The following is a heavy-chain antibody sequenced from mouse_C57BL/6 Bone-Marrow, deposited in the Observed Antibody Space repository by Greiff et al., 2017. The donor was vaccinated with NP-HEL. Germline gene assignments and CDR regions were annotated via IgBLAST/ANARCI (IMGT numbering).Heavy chain of an antibody. CDR2: INPSSGYT. V-gene: IGHV1-4*01. D-gene: IGHD2-5*01. J-gene: IGHJ4*01. CDR3: ANPPYSNPSLAY. Sequence: QVHVKQSGAELARPGASVKMSCKASGYTFTSYTMHWVKQRPGQGLEWIGYINPSSGYTKYNQKFKDKATLTADKSSSTAYMQLSSLTSEDSAVYYCANPPYSNPSLAYWGQGTSVTVSS. CDR1: GYTFTSYT.